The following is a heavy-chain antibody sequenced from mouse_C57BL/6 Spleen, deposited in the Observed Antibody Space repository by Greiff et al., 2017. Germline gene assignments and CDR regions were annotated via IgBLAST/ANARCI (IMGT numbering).Heavy chain of an antibody. CDR3: ARELLEDDMDY. CDR2: IDPSDSYT. J-gene: IGHJ4*01. V-gene: IGHV1-50*01. Sequence: QVQLQQPGAELVKPGASVKLSCKASGYTFTSYWMQWVKQRPGQGLEWIGEIDPSDSYTNYNQKFKGKATLTVDTSSSTAYMQLSSLTSEDSAVYYCARELLEDDMDYWGQGTSVTVSS. D-gene: IGHD2-12*01. CDR1: GYTFTSYW.